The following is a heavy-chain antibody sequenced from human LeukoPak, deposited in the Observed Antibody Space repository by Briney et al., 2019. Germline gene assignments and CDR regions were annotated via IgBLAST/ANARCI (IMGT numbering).Heavy chain of an antibody. J-gene: IGHJ4*02. V-gene: IGHV3-48*04. Sequence: PGGSLRLSCAASGFTFSSYSMNWVRQAPGKALEWLSYISSGRSNVYYSDSVQGRFTISRDNAKNSLYLQMNSLRAEDTAVYYCARGRSVTMVFSSPQPKVKTYFFDNWGQGTLVSVSS. CDR3: ARGRSVTMVFSSPQPKVKTYFFDN. D-gene: IGHD3-10*01. CDR1: GFTFSSYS. CDR2: ISSGRSNV.